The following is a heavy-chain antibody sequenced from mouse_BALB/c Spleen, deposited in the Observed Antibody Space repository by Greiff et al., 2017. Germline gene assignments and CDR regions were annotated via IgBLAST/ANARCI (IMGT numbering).Heavy chain of an antibody. CDR2: ISSGSSTI. J-gene: IGHJ4*01. V-gene: IGHV5-17*02. CDR1: GFTFSSFG. CDR3: VYGFYYAMDY. D-gene: IGHD2-2*01. Sequence: EVQVVESGGGLVQPGGSRKLSCAASGFTFSSFGMHWVRQAPEKGLEWVAYISSGSSTIYYADTVKGRFTISRDNPKNTLFLQMTSLRSEDTAMYYCVYGFYYAMDYWGQGTSVTVSS.